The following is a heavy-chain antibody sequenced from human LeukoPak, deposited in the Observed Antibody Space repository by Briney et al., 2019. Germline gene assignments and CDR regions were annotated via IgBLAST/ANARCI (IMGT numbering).Heavy chain of an antibody. CDR3: TAIRPDY. CDR1: GYSFSTDW. J-gene: IGHJ4*02. V-gene: IGHV3-74*01. D-gene: IGHD2-21*02. CDR2: IKRDVRNT. Sequence: EGSLRLSCAASGYSFSTDWMHRVRQALGKGLVWVARIKRDVRNTDYAASVKGRFIISREAANNILYLQMNNLRVEDTAVYYCTAIRPDYWGQGTVVTVSS.